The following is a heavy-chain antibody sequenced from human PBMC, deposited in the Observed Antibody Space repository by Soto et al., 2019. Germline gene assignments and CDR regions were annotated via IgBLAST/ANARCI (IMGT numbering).Heavy chain of an antibody. D-gene: IGHD3-3*01. CDR1: GFTFSSYG. Sequence: QVQLVESGGGVVQPGRSLRLSCAASGFTFSSYGMHWVRQAPCKGLAWVAVIWYDGSNKYYADSVKGRFTISRDNSKNTLYLQMNSLRAEDTAVYYCARDSLGVVTNYYYYGMDVWGQGTTVTVSS. V-gene: IGHV3-33*01. J-gene: IGHJ6*02. CDR3: ARDSLGVVTNYYYYGMDV. CDR2: IWYDGSNK.